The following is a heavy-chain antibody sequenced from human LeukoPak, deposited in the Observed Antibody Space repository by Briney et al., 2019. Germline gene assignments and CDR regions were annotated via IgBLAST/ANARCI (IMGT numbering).Heavy chain of an antibody. J-gene: IGHJ5*02. V-gene: IGHV3-53*05. CDR3: ARDRAGRRSSWVEFDL. D-gene: IGHD3-10*01. Sequence: GGSLRLSCTVSGFTVTSTHMDWVRQAPGKGPEWVALIYDGGGTVYADSVKGRFTISRDNSKNMVYLQMNSLRPGDSAVYYCARDRAGRRSSWVEFDLWGQGTLVTVSS. CDR1: GFTVTSTH. CDR2: IYDGGGT.